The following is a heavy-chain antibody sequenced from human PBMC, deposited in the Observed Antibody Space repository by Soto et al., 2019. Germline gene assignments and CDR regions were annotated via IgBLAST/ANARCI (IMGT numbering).Heavy chain of an antibody. CDR2: IYYSGST. D-gene: IGHD3-10*01. CDR3: AVSAEVTENSFREYWF. CDR1: GGSISSSSYY. Sequence: SETLSLTCTVSGGSISSSSYYWDWIRQPPGKGLEWIGSIYYSGSTYYNPSLKSRVTISVDTSKNQYSLKLSSVTSPETAVYFRAVSAEVTENSFREYWF. J-gene: IGHJ2*01. V-gene: IGHV4-39*01.